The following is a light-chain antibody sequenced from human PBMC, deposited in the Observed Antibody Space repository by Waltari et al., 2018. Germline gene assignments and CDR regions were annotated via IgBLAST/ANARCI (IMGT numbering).Light chain of an antibody. J-gene: IGLJ3*02. V-gene: IGLV1-47*01. CDR3: AAWDDSLSGRV. CDR2: TSD. CDR1: RSNIGSNY. Sequence: QSVLTQPPSASGTPGQRVTISCSGSRSNIGSNYVYWYQQLPGPAPKLLIYTSDQRPSGVPDRFSGSKSGTSASLAISGLRSEDEADYYCAAWDDSLSGRVFGGGTKLTVL.